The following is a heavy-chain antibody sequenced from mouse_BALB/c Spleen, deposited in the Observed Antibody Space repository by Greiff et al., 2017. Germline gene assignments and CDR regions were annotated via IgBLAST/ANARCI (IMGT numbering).Heavy chain of an antibody. V-gene: IGHV1S126*01. Sequence: QVQLQQSGPQLVRPGASVKISCKASGYSFTSYWMHWVKQRPGQGLEWIGMIDPSDSETRLNQKFKDKATLTVDKSSSTAYMQLSSPTSEDSAVYYCASYGYDGGYYYAMDYWGQGTSVTVSS. D-gene: IGHD2-2*01. CDR3: ASYGYDGGYYYAMDY. CDR2: IDPSDSET. CDR1: GYSFTSYW. J-gene: IGHJ4*01.